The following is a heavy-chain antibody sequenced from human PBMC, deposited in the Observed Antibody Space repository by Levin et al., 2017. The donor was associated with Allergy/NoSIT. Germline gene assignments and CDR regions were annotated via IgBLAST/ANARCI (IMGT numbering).Heavy chain of an antibody. CDR3: AIVSSGAFDY. D-gene: IGHD2-15*01. V-gene: IGHV3-23*01. CDR2: ISTSGGTT. J-gene: IGHJ4*02. Sequence: SGGSLRLSCAASGFTFSSYVMNWVRQAPGKGLEWVSGISTSGGTTFYPDSVKGRFTISRDNSKNTLYLQMNSLRAEDTAVYYCAIVSSGAFDYWGQGTLVTVSS. CDR1: GFTFSSYV.